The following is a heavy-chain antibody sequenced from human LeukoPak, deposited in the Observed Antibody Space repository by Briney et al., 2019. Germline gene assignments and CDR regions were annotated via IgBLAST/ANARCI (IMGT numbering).Heavy chain of an antibody. CDR1: GYTVPELS. V-gene: IGHV1-24*01. J-gene: IGHJ5*02. CDR3: TTVLYSSNLAWFDP. Sequence: ASVKVSCKVSGYTVPELSINWVRQAPGKGLEWMGGFDPEAGETIYAQKFKGRFTMTEDSSINIAYMELSSLRSEDTAVYYCTTVLYSSNLAWFDPWGQGTLVTVSS. CDR2: FDPEAGET. D-gene: IGHD6-13*01.